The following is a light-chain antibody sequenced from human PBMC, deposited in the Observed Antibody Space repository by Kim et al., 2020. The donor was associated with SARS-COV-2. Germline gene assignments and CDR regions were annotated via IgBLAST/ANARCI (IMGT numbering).Light chain of an antibody. J-gene: IGKJ2*01. V-gene: IGKV3-15*01. CDR2: DAS. CDR3: QQYSDWPPMYT. CDR1: QSISSS. Sequence: EIVMTQSPATLSVSPGERATLSCRASQSISSSLAWYQQKPGQAPRLLMHDASTRATGIPARFSGSGSGTEFTLTISSLQSEDFAVYYCQQYSDWPPMYTFGQGTKLEI.